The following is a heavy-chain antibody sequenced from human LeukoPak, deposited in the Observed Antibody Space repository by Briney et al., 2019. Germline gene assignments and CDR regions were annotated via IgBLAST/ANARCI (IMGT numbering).Heavy chain of an antibody. D-gene: IGHD2-15*01. Sequence: SVKVSCKASGGTFSSYAISWVRQAPGQGLEWMGGIIPIFGTANYAQKFQGRVTITADKPTSTAYMELSSLRSEDTAVYYCARPYCSGGSCSPGYYGMDVWGKGTTVTVSS. V-gene: IGHV1-69*06. CDR3: ARPYCSGGSCSPGYYGMDV. J-gene: IGHJ6*04. CDR2: IIPIFGTA. CDR1: GGTFSSYA.